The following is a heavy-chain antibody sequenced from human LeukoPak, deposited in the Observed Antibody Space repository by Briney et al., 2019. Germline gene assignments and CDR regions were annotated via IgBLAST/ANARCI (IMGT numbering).Heavy chain of an antibody. D-gene: IGHD3-3*01. J-gene: IGHJ4*02. Sequence: PSETLSLTCAVYGGSFSGYYWSWIRQPPGKGLEWIGEINHSGSTNYNPYLKSRVTISVDTSKNQFSLKLSSVTAEDTAVYYCARDPYYDFWSGYPTPRFGGFDYWGQGTLVTVSS. CDR2: INHSGST. V-gene: IGHV4-34*01. CDR1: GGSFSGYY. CDR3: ARDPYYDFWSGYPTPRFGGFDY.